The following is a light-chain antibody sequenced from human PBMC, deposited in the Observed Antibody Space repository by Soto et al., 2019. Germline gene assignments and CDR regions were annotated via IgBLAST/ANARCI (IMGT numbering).Light chain of an antibody. J-gene: IGKJ4*01. Sequence: EIVLTQSPGTLSLSPGERATLSCRASQSVSSSYLAWYQQKPGQAPRLFIYGASRKATGIPARFSGSGSGSDFTLTISRLQPEDLAVYYCQQYGSSFTFGGGTKVEIK. V-gene: IGKV3-20*01. CDR3: QQYGSSFT. CDR2: GAS. CDR1: QSVSSSY.